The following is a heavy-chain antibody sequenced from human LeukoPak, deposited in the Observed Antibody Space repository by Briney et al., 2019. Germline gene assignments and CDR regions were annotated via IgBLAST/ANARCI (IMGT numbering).Heavy chain of an antibody. J-gene: IGHJ4*02. CDR3: AREGWAAAGTDPHFDY. D-gene: IGHD6-13*01. CDR2: IKPGGGST. V-gene: IGHV1-46*01. CDR1: GCTFTSYY. Sequence: GASVKVSCKASGCTFTSYYMHWVRQAPGQGLEWMGRIKPGGGSTSYAQKFQGRVTMTRDTSTSTVYMELSSLRSEDTAVYYCAREGWAAAGTDPHFDYWGQGTLVTVSS.